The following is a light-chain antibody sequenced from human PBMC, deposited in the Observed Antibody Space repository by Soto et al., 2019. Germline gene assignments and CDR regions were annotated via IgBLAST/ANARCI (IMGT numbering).Light chain of an antibody. CDR1: QSISST. J-gene: IGKJ2*01. CDR3: QQYNNWPHT. V-gene: IGKV3-15*01. CDR2: GAS. Sequence: EIVMTQSPATLSVSPGERATLSCRASQSISSTLAWYQEQPGQAPRLLIYGASTRATGIPARFSGSGSGTDFTLTISSLQSEDFAVYYCQQYNNWPHTFGQGTKLEIK.